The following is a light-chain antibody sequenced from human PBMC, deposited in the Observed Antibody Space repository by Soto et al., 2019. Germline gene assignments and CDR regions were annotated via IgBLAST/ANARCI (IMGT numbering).Light chain of an antibody. CDR3: QQYRT. V-gene: IGKV3-11*01. CDR1: QFVSNS. J-gene: IGKJ1*01. Sequence: EIVLTQSPATLSLSPGERATLSCRASQFVSNSVAWYQQKPGQAPRLLISDASDRATGIPGRFSGSGSGTDFTLTISRLEPEDFAVYYCQQYRTFGQGTKVDI. CDR2: DAS.